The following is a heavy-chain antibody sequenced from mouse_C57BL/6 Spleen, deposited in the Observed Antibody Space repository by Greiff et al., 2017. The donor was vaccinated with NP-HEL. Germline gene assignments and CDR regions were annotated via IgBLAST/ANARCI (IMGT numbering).Heavy chain of an antibody. V-gene: IGHV1-82*01. CDR3: ARYDYGSSYGFAY. J-gene: IGHJ3*01. D-gene: IGHD1-1*01. CDR1: GYAFSSSW. CDR2: IYPGDGDT. Sequence: VQLQQSGPELVKPGASVKISCKASGYAFSSSWMNWVKQRPGKGLEWIGRIYPGDGDTNYNGKFKGKATLTADKSSSTAYMQLSSLTSEDSAVYFCARYDYGSSYGFAYWGQGTLVTVSA.